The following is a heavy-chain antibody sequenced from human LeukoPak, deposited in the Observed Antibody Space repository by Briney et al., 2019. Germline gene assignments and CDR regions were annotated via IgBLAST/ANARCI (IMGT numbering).Heavy chain of an antibody. J-gene: IGHJ6*02. CDR1: GFTLRYYQ. CDR2: INHNGNVN. D-gene: IGHD3-16*01. Sequence: SGGSLRLSCATSGFTLRYYQMNWVRQAPGKGLEWVASINHNGNVNYYVDSVKGRFTISRDNAKNSLYLQMSNLRDEDTAVYFCARGGGLDVWGQGATVTVSS. V-gene: IGHV3-7*03. CDR3: ARGGGLDV.